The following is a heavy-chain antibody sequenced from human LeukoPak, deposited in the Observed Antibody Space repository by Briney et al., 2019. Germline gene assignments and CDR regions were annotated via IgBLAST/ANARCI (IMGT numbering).Heavy chain of an antibody. V-gene: IGHV3-7*04. CDR2: IKQDGSEK. J-gene: IGHJ4*02. Sequence: PGGSLRLSCAASGFTFDTYWMSWVRQAPGKGLEWVANIKQDGSEKDYVDSVEGRFTISRDNAKNSLYLQMNSLRAEDTGVYYCARGDTQSKYRQFDSWGQGSLVIVSS. CDR1: GFTFDTYW. CDR3: ARGDTQSKYRQFDS. D-gene: IGHD3-16*02.